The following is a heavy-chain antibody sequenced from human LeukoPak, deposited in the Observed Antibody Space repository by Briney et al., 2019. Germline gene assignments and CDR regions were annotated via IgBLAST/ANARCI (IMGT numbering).Heavy chain of an antibody. D-gene: IGHD1-1*01. CDR2: ISGSGGST. Sequence: GGSLRLSCAASGLTFSSYAMSWVRQAPGKGLEWVSAISGSGGSTYYADSVKGRFTISRDNSKNTLYLQMNSLRAEDTAVYYCAACPVQLERRGLFDYWGQGTLVTVSS. CDR3: AACPVQLERRGLFDY. J-gene: IGHJ4*02. V-gene: IGHV3-23*01. CDR1: GLTFSSYA.